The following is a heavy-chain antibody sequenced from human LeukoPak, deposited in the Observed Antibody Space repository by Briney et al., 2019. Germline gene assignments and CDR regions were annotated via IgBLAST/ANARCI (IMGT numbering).Heavy chain of an antibody. Sequence: GGSLRLSCAASGFTFSSYTMNWVRQAPGKGLEWVSSISSTSSYIYYADSVKGRFTISRDNAKNSLYLQMNSLRVEDTAVYDCARDLGWGREPGRSLDYWGQGTLVTVSS. J-gene: IGHJ4*02. CDR2: ISSTSSYI. CDR1: GFTFSSYT. CDR3: ARDLGWGREPGRSLDY. D-gene: IGHD3-16*01. V-gene: IGHV3-21*01.